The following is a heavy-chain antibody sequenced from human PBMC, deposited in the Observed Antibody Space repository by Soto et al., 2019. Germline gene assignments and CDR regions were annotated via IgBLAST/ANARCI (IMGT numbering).Heavy chain of an antibody. CDR2: ISYDGSNK. CDR1: GFTFSSYA. D-gene: IGHD5-12*01. Sequence: QVQLVESGGGVVQPGRSLRLSCAASGFTFSSYAMHWVRQAPGKGLEWVAVISYDGSNKYYADSVKGRFNISRDNSKNTLYLQMNSLRAGDTAVYYCARDYYRFNSGYGFSMDVWGQWTTVTVSS. V-gene: IGHV3-30-3*01. J-gene: IGHJ6*02. CDR3: ARDYYRFNSGYGFSMDV.